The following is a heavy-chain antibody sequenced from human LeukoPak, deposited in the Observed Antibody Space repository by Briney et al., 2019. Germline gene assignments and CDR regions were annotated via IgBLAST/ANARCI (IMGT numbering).Heavy chain of an antibody. CDR1: GFTFSDYY. D-gene: IGHD4-23*01. CDR3: ARETVGGTFDY. V-gene: IGHV3-11*01. J-gene: IGHJ4*02. Sequence: GSLRLSCAGSGFTFSDYYMSWIRQAPGKGLEWVSDLSSRGDIISYADSVKGRFTISRDNAKNSLYLQINSLRAEDTAVYYCARETVGGTFDYWGQGTLVTVSS. CDR2: LSSRGDII.